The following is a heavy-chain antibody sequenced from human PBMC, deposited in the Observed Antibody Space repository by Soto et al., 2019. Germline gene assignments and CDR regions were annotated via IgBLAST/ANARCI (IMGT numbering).Heavy chain of an antibody. CDR1: VFTFSSYS. J-gene: IGHJ4*02. Sequence: GGSLRLSCAASVFTFSSYSMNWVRQAPGKGLEWVSYISSSRSTIYYADSVKGRFTISRDNAKNSLYLLMNSLRAEDTAVYYCAKNNRYCSSTNCFVFDYWGQGTLVTVSS. CDR2: ISSSRSTI. V-gene: IGHV3-48*01. D-gene: IGHD2-2*01. CDR3: AKNNRYCSSTNCFVFDY.